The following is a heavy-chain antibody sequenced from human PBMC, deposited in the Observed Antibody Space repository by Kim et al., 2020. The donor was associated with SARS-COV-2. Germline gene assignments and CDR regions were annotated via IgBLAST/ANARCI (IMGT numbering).Heavy chain of an antibody. Sequence: DSVKGRFTISRDNSKNTLYLPMPSLRAEDTAVYYCASVLRYFDWLLPFDYWGQGTLVSVSS. V-gene: IGHV3-23*01. D-gene: IGHD3-9*01. CDR3: ASVLRYFDWLLPFDY. J-gene: IGHJ4*02.